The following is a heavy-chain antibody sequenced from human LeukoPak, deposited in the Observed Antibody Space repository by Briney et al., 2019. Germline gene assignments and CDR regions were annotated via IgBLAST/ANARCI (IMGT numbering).Heavy chain of an antibody. V-gene: IGHV1-69*05. D-gene: IGHD2-2*01. CDR1: GGTFSSYA. Sequence: SVKASCKASGGTFSSYAISWVRQAPGQGLEWMGGIIPIFGTANYAQKFQGRVTITTDESTSTAYMELSSLRSEDTAVYYCARDQYCSSTSCYHYYYYGMDVWGQGTTVTVSS. CDR3: ARDQYCSSTSCYHYYYYGMDV. CDR2: IIPIFGTA. J-gene: IGHJ6*02.